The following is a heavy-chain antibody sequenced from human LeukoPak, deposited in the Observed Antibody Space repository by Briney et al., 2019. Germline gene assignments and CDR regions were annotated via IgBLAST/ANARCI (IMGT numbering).Heavy chain of an antibody. CDR2: ISSSSSYI. D-gene: IGHD6-6*01. J-gene: IGHJ5*02. Sequence: GGSLRLSCAASGFTFSSYSMNWVRQAPGKGLEWVSSISSSSSYIYYADSVKGRFTISRDNAKNSLYLQRNSLRAEDTAVYYCARDEYSSSFNWFDPWGQGTLVTVSS. V-gene: IGHV3-21*01. CDR1: GFTFSSYS. CDR3: ARDEYSSSFNWFDP.